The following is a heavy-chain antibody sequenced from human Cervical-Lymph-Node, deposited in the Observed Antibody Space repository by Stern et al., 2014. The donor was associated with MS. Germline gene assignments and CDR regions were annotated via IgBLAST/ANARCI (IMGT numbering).Heavy chain of an antibody. Sequence: VQLVESGGGLVQPGGSLRLSCEASGFPVGASYMNWVRQAPGKGLEWVSRIHTVGTTHYADSVKGRFTISRANAKNALYLQMDRLTVEDTAVYYCAGEIAGRRFEDWGRGTLVAVSP. J-gene: IGHJ4*02. V-gene: IGHV3-66*01. CDR1: GFPVGASY. D-gene: IGHD6-6*01. CDR3: AGEIAGRRFED. CDR2: IHTVGTT.